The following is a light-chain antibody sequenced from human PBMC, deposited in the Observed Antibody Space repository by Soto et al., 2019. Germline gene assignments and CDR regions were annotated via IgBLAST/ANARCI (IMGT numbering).Light chain of an antibody. V-gene: IGKV3-15*01. J-gene: IGKJ1*01. CDR2: GAS. CDR3: QQYNNWPPWT. Sequence: EIVMTQSPATLSVSPGERATLSCRASQSVSSNLAWYQQKPGQAPRLLIYGASTRATGIPARFSGSGSGTAFTLTISSLQSEDFAVYYCQQYNNWPPWTFGQGTKMEIK. CDR1: QSVSSN.